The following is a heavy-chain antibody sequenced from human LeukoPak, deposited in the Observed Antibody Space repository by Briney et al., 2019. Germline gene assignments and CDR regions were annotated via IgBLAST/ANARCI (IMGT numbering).Heavy chain of an antibody. J-gene: IGHJ5*02. CDR1: GGSISSGGYY. CDR2: IYYSGST. D-gene: IGHD3-10*01. Sequence: PSETLSLTCTVSGGSISSGGYYRSWIRQHPGKGLEWIGYIYYSGSTYYNPSLKSRVTISVDTSKNQFSLKLSSVTAADTAVYYCATISGDGSGSYYKDWFDPWGQGTLVTVSS. V-gene: IGHV4-31*03. CDR3: ATISGDGSGSYYKDWFDP.